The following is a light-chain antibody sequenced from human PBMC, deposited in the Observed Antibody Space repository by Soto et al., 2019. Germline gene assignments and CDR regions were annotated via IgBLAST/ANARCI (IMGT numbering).Light chain of an antibody. CDR1: SSNVGSYNL. Sequence: QSALTQPASVSGSPGQSITISCTGTSSNVGSYNLVSWYQQHPGKAPKLMIYEGTKRPSGVSNRFSGSRSGNTASLTISGLQAEDEADYYCCSYASSGTYVVFGGGTKLTVL. CDR2: EGT. CDR3: CSYASSGTYVV. J-gene: IGLJ2*01. V-gene: IGLV2-23*01.